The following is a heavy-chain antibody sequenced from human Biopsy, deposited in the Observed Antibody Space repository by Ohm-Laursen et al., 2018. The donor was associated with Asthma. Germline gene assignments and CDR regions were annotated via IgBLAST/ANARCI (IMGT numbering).Heavy chain of an antibody. J-gene: IGHJ4*02. Sequence: SDTLSLTCTVSGASITSSAYYWGWIRQPPGKGLEWIGSMYYGETTYYSPSLKSRVTISVDTSKNQFSLKLRSVTAADAAVYYCARGIARETGLFDHFDYWGQGTLVTVSS. V-gene: IGHV4-39*07. CDR3: ARGIARETGLFDHFDY. D-gene: IGHD2-21*01. CDR1: GASITSSAYY. CDR2: MYYGETT.